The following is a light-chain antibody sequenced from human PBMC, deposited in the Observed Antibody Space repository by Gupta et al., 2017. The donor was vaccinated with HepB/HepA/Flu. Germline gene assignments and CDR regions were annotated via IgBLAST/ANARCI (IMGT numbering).Light chain of an antibody. CDR2: EVN. Sequence: QSALTQPASVSGSPGQSITISCTGTSSDVGNYNLVSWYQQHPGKAPKLMIYEVNKRPSGVSNRFSGSKSGNTASLTISGLQAEDEADYYCCSYAGSGTSYVFGTGTKVTVL. CDR1: SSDVGNYNL. V-gene: IGLV2-23*02. J-gene: IGLJ1*01. CDR3: CSYAGSGTSYV.